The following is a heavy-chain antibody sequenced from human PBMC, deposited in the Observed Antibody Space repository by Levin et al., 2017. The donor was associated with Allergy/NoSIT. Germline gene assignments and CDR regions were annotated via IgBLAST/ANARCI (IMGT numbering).Heavy chain of an antibody. J-gene: IGHJ5*02. Sequence: GESLKISCKASGFTFTIYDIHWVRQAPGQGLEWVGRLNPNTGGTDSAQKFVGRVTMTRDTSTTTAFMELTRLRPDDPAIYYCAREAIAAPPYYWFGARGQGALVTVSS. D-gene: IGHD6-13*01. CDR1: GFTFTIYD. CDR2: LNPNTGGT. V-gene: IGHV1-2*06. CDR3: AREAIAAPPYYWFGA.